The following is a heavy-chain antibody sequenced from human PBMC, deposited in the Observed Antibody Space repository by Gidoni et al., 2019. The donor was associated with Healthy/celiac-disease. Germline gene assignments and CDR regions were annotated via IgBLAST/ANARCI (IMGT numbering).Heavy chain of an antibody. D-gene: IGHD2-15*01. CDR2: IWYDGSNK. V-gene: IGHV3-33*01. J-gene: IGHJ1*01. CDR1: GFTFSSYG. Sequence: QVQLVESGGGVVQPGRSLRLSCAASGFTFSSYGMHWVRQAPGKGLEWVAVIWYDGSNKYYADSVKGRFTISRDNSKNTLYLQMNSLRAEDTAVYYCARGSGEAEYFQHWGQGTLVTVSS. CDR3: ARGSGEAEYFQH.